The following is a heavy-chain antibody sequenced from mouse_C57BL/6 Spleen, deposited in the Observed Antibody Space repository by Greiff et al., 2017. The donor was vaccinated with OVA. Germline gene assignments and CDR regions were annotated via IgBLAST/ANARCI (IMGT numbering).Heavy chain of an antibody. CDR3: ARERLRAFDV. V-gene: IGHV5-4*01. CDR1: GFTFSSYA. D-gene: IGHD1-1*01. CDR2: ISDGGSYT. J-gene: IGHJ1*03. Sequence: EVMLVESGGGLVKPGGSLKLSCAASGFTFSSYAMSWVRQTPEKRLEWVATISDGGSYTYYPDNVKGRFTISRDNAKNNLYLQMSHLKSEDTAMYYCARERLRAFDVWGTGTTVTVSS.